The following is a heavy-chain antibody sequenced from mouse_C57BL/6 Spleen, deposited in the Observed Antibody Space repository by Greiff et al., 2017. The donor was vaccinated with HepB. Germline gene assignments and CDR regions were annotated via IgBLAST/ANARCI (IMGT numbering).Heavy chain of an antibody. CDR2: INPNNGGT. Sequence: EVQLQQSGPELVKPGASVKISCKASGYTFTDYYMNWVKQSHGKSLEWIGDINPNNGGTSYNQKFKGKATLTVDKSSSTAYMELRSLTSEDSAVYYCARSEDGYYAWYFDYWGQGTTLTVSS. J-gene: IGHJ2*01. CDR3: ARSEDGYYAWYFDY. CDR1: GYTFTDYY. V-gene: IGHV1-26*01. D-gene: IGHD2-3*01.